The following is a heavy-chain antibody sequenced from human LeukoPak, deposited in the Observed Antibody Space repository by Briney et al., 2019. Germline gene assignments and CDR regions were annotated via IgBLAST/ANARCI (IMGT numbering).Heavy chain of an antibody. D-gene: IGHD4-17*01. V-gene: IGHV3-23*01. CDR3: AKVTLPDYGEMSGHFDY. J-gene: IGHJ4*02. Sequence: PGGSLRLSCAASGFTFSSYAMSWVRQAPGKGLEWVSAISGSGGSTYYADSVKGRFTISRDNSKNTLYLQMNSLRAEDTAVYYCAKVTLPDYGEMSGHFDYWGQGTLVTVSS. CDR2: ISGSGGST. CDR1: GFTFSSYA.